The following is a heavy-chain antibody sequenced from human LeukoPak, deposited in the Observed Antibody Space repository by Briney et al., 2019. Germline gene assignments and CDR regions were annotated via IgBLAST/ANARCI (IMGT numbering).Heavy chain of an antibody. D-gene: IGHD2-2*01. V-gene: IGHV3-66*01. CDR3: ARDWGCTDTRCYLGMDV. J-gene: IGHJ6*02. Sequence: GGSLRLSCAASGFTVSSNYMNRVRQAPGKGLEWVSVSGGSTYYADSVKGRFTISRDNSKNTLYLQMNSLRAEDTAVYYCARDWGCTDTRCYLGMDVWGQGTTVTVSS. CDR1: GFTVSSNY. CDR2: SGGST.